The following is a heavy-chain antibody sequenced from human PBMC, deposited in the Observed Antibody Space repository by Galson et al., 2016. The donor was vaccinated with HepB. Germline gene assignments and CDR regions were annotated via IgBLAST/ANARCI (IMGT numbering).Heavy chain of an antibody. J-gene: IGHJ3*02. V-gene: IGHV3-48*04. CDR3: ARDRIVGAKVYSDAFDI. D-gene: IGHD1-26*01. Sequence: SLRLSCAASGFTFSSYSMNWVRQAPGKGLEWVSYITTSGSNIDYGDSVEGRFTISRDNAKNSLYLQMNSLRAEDTAVYYCARDRIVGAKVYSDAFDIWGQGTMVTVSS. CDR1: GFTFSSYS. CDR2: ITTSGSNI.